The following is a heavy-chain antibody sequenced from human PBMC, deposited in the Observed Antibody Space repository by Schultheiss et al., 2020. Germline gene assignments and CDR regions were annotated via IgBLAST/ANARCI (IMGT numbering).Heavy chain of an antibody. CDR2: ISSSSSYI. Sequence: GGSLRLSCAASGFTFSSYSMNWVRQAPGKGLEWVSSISSSSSYIYYADSVKGRFTISRDNAKNSLYLQMNSLRAEDTAAYYCAREGEQWLVNWFDPWGQGTLVTVSS. D-gene: IGHD6-19*01. V-gene: IGHV3-21*01. CDR3: AREGEQWLVNWFDP. J-gene: IGHJ5*02. CDR1: GFTFSSYS.